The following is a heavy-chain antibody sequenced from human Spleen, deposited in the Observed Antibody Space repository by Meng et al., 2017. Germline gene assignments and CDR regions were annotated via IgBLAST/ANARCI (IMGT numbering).Heavy chain of an antibody. Sequence: QMQLQESGPGLVKPSETLSLTCTVSGGSISSNSYHWGWVRQPPGEGLEWIANIDYSGTTYYNPSLQSRVIISADTANNQFSLKLTSVTAADTAAYYCVRRINTYGGWFDPWGQGILLTVSS. D-gene: IGHD3-16*01. CDR2: IDYSGTT. J-gene: IGHJ5*02. CDR3: VRRINTYGGWFDP. CDR1: GGSISSNSYH. V-gene: IGHV4-39*01.